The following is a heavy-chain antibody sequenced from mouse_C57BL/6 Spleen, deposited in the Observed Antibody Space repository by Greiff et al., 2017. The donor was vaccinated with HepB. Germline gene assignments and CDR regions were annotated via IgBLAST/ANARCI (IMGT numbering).Heavy chain of an antibody. CDR3: ARSGYYGSSPAWFAY. CDR2: INPNNGGT. V-gene: IGHV1-18*01. D-gene: IGHD1-1*01. J-gene: IGHJ3*01. CDR1: GYTFTDYN. Sequence: VQLQQSGPELVKPGASVKIPCKASGYTFTDYNMDWVKQSHGKSLEWIGDINPNNGGTIYNQKFKGKATLTVDKSSSTAYMEHRSLTSEDTAVYYCARSGYYGSSPAWFAYWGQGTLVTVSA.